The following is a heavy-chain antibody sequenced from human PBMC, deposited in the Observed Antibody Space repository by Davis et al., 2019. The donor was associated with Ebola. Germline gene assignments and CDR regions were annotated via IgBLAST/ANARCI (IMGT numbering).Heavy chain of an antibody. D-gene: IGHD6-13*01. J-gene: IGHJ5*02. Sequence: GESLKISCTASGFTFGDYAMSWVRQAPGKGLEWVGFIRSKAYGGTTEYAASVKGRFTISRDDSKSIAYLQMNSLKTEDTAGYYCTRGVAAWGQGTLVTVSS. V-gene: IGHV3-49*04. CDR1: GFTFGDYA. CDR3: TRGVAA. CDR2: IRSKAYGGTT.